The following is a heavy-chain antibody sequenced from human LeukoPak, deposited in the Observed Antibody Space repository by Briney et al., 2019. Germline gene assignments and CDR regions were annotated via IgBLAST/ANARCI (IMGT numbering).Heavy chain of an antibody. D-gene: IGHD2-2*01. J-gene: IGHJ4*02. V-gene: IGHV4-39*01. Sequence: SETLSLTYTVSGGSISSSSYYWGWIRQPPGKGLEWIGSIYYSGSTYYNPSLKSRVTISVDTSKNQFSLKLSSVTAADTAVYYCARHVPTQVVPAAPFDYWGQGTLVTVSS. CDR1: GGSISSSSYY. CDR2: IYYSGST. CDR3: ARHVPTQVVPAAPFDY.